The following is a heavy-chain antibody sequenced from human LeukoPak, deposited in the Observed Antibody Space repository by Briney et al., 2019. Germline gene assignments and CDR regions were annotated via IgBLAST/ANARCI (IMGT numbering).Heavy chain of an antibody. Sequence: QTGGSLRLSCAASGFTFSSYAMSWVRQAPGKGLEWVSTISGSGGSTYYADSVKGRFTISRGNSENTLSLQMNSLRADDTAVYYCAKAVPGPGIDYWGQGTLVTVSS. V-gene: IGHV3-23*01. CDR2: ISGSGGST. J-gene: IGHJ4*02. D-gene: IGHD6-19*01. CDR3: AKAVPGPGIDY. CDR1: GFTFSSYA.